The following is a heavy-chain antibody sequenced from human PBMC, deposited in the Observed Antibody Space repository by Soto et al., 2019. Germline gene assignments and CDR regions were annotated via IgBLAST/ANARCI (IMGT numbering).Heavy chain of an antibody. CDR1: GGSISSSNW. D-gene: IGHD3-22*01. V-gene: IGHV4-4*02. J-gene: IGHJ4*02. CDR2: IYHSGST. Sequence: SETLSLTCAVSGGSISSSNWWSWVRQPPGKGLEWIGEIYHSGSTNYNPSLKSRVTISVDKSKNHFSLKLGSVTAADTAVYYCARAMTYYYDSSGYEGGYYFDYWGQGTLVTVSS. CDR3: ARAMTYYYDSSGYEGGYYFDY.